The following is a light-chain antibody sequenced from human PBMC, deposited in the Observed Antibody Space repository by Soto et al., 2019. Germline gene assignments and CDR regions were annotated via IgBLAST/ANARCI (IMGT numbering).Light chain of an antibody. CDR1: HSDVGNYNL. Sequence: QSALTQPASVSGSPGQSITISCTGTHSDVGNYNLVSWYQQHPGKAPKFLIYEVTKRPAGVSHRFSGSKSCNTASLTISGLQAEDEADYYCCSYVGSSTLVFGGGTKLTVL. CDR2: EVT. V-gene: IGLV2-23*02. J-gene: IGLJ2*01. CDR3: CSYVGSSTLV.